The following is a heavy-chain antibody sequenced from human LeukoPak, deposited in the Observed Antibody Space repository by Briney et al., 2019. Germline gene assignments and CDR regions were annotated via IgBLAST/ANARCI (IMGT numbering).Heavy chain of an antibody. CDR1: GGSISSSSYH. J-gene: IGHJ4*02. D-gene: IGHD2-15*01. CDR3: ARLYGSTLYFDY. CDR2: MYYSGST. Sequence: SETLSLTCTVSGGSISSSSYHWGWIRQPPGKGLEWIGNMYYSGSTYYNPSLKNRVTLSVDTSKNQFSLKMSSVSAADTALYYCARLYGSTLYFDYWGQGTLVTVSS. V-gene: IGHV4-39*01.